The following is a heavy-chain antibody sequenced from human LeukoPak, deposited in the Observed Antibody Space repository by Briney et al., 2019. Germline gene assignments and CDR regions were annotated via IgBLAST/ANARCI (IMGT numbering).Heavy chain of an antibody. V-gene: IGHV4-34*01. CDR1: GESFSAYS. CDR2: INHSGST. J-gene: IGHJ5*02. D-gene: IGHD2-2*01. Sequence: SETLSLTCAVYGESFSAYSWNGIRQSQGKGLEWMGEINHSGSTNYNPSLKSRVTISVDTSKNQTSKRQFSLKLNSVTAADTAVYYCTRERSTPGINWFDPWGQGTLVTVSS. CDR3: TRERSTPGINWFDP.